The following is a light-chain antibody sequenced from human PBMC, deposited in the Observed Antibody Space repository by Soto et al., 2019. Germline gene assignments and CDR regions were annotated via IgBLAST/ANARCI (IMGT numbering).Light chain of an antibody. CDR2: WAS. CDR3: QQYYSTPFT. V-gene: IGKV4-1*01. Sequence: DIVMTQSPDSLAVSLGERATLNCKSSQSVLHSSNNKNYLAWYQHRPGQPPKLLIYWASSRESGVPDRFSGSGSGTDFTLTISSLQAEDVAVYYCQQYYSTPFTFGPGNKVDIK. J-gene: IGKJ3*01. CDR1: QSVLHSSNNKNY.